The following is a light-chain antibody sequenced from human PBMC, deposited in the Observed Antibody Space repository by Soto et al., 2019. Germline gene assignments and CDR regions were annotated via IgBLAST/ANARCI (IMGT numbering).Light chain of an antibody. CDR3: ISYTDRQAYP. V-gene: IGLV2-14*03. J-gene: IGLJ1*01. CDR2: AVS. Sequence: QSALTQPSSVSGSPGQSITISCSGTSSDIGSYDHVAWYQQFPGKSPKLIIYAVSDRPSGVSDRFSGSKSGISASLTISGLKTEDEDDYYCISYTDRQAYPFGTGNNVTAL. CDR1: SSDIGSYDH.